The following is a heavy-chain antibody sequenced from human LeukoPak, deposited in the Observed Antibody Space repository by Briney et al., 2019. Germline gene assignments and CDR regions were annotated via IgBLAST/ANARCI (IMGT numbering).Heavy chain of an antibody. CDR2: IWYDGSNK. J-gene: IGHJ2*01. Sequence: PGGSLRLSCAASGFTFSSYGMHWVRQAPGQALEWVAVIWYDGSNKYYADSVKGRFTISRDNSKNTLYLQMNSLRAEDTAVYYCARGNVGIGFYWYFDLWGRGTLVTVSS. D-gene: IGHD7-27*01. CDR1: GFTFSSYG. CDR3: ARGNVGIGFYWYFDL. V-gene: IGHV3-33*01.